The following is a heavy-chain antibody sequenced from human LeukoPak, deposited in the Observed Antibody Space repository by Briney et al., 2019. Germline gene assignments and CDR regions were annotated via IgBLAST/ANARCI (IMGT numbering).Heavy chain of an antibody. CDR3: AKEGWFDP. Sequence: ASVKVSCKASGYTFTSYGISWVRQAPGQGLEWMGWINTNTGNPTYAQGFAGRFVFSLDTSVSTAYLQISSLKAEDTAVYYCAKEGWFDPWGQGTLVTVSS. CDR1: GYTFTSYG. V-gene: IGHV7-4-1*02. J-gene: IGHJ5*02. CDR2: INTNTGNP.